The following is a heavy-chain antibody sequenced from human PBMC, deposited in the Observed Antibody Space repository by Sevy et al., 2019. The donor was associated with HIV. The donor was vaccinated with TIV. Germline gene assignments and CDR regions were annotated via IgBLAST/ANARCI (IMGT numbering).Heavy chain of an antibody. CDR3: ARDPHAVPHWGSFDS. V-gene: IGHV3-30-3*01. J-gene: IGHJ4*02. D-gene: IGHD3-16*01. CDR1: GLTFTRYA. CDR2: ISKEGTNK. Sequence: GGSLRLSCEASGLTFTRYAFHWVRQAPGKGLEWVAVISKEGTNKYYIDSVKAPFTISRDNSRNTLFLQMERLRAEDTAMYFCARDPHAVPHWGSFDSWGQGTLVTVSS.